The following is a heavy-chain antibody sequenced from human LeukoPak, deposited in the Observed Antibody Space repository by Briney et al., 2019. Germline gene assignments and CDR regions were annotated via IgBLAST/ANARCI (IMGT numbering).Heavy chain of an antibody. J-gene: IGHJ1*01. CDR3: ARRRYYDSTGYLD. CDR1: GGAISSSSYY. D-gene: IGHD3-22*01. Sequence: PSETLSLTCTVSGGAISSSSYYWDWIRQPPGKGLEWMGSIYYSGRTYYNMSLKSRVTISIDTSKNQFSLNLNSVTAADTAVYYCARRRYYDSTGYLDWGQGTLVTVSS. V-gene: IGHV4-39*01. CDR2: IYYSGRT.